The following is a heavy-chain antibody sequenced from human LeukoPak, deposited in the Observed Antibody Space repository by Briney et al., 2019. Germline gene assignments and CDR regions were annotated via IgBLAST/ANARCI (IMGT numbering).Heavy chain of an antibody. CDR3: ARVAHDYGDYAWFDP. J-gene: IGHJ5*02. CDR1: GFTFSSYW. V-gene: IGHV3-7*01. D-gene: IGHD4-17*01. Sequence: GGSLRLSCAASGFTFSSYWMSWVRQAPGKGLEWVANIKQDGSEKYYVDSVKGRFTISRDNAKNSLYLQMNSLRAEDTAVYYCARVAHDYGDYAWFDPWGQGTLVTVSS. CDR2: IKQDGSEK.